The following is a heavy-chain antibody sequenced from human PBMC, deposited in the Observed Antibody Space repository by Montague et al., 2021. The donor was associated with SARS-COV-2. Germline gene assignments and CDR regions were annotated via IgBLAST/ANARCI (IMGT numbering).Heavy chain of an antibody. CDR3: ARDPWHITIFGVGTKYGMDV. Sequence: SETLSLTCTVSGGSVSSGSYYWSWIRQPPGKGLEWIGYIYYSGSTNYNPSLKSRVTISVDTSKNQISLKLSSVTAADTAVYYCARDPWHITIFGVGTKYGMDVWGQGTTVTVSS. D-gene: IGHD3-3*01. V-gene: IGHV4-61*01. J-gene: IGHJ6*02. CDR2: IYYSGST. CDR1: GGSVSSGSYY.